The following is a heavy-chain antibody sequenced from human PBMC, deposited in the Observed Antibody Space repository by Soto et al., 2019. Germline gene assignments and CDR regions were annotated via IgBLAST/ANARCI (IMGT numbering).Heavy chain of an antibody. Sequence: GGSLRLSCAASGFTFSSYGMHWVRQAPGKGLEWVAVIWYDGSNKYYADSVKGRFTISRDNSKNTPYLQMNSLRAEDTAVYYCARDGLQPRSGWPGADYWGQGTLVTVSS. J-gene: IGHJ4*02. CDR1: GFTFSSYG. D-gene: IGHD6-19*01. CDR2: IWYDGSNK. V-gene: IGHV3-33*01. CDR3: ARDGLQPRSGWPGADY.